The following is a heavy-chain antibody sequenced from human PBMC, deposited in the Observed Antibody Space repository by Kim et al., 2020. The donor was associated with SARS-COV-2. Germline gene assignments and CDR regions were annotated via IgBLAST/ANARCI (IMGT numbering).Heavy chain of an antibody. D-gene: IGHD3-10*01. CDR3: ARVWWFGDPSDY. Sequence: YYADSVKGRFTISRDNSKNTLYLQMNSLRAEDTAVYYCARVWWFGDPSDYWGQGTLVTVSS. J-gene: IGHJ4*02. V-gene: IGHV3-30*01.